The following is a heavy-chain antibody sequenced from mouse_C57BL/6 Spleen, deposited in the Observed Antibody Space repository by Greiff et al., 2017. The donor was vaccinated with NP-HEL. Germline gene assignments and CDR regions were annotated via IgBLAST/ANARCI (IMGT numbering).Heavy chain of an antibody. CDR1: GFSLTSYG. J-gene: IGHJ4*01. D-gene: IGHD2-1*01. Sequence: QVQLKESGPGLVQPSQSLSITCTVSGFSLTSYGVHWVRQSPGKGLEWLGVIWSGGSTDYNAAFISRLSISKDNSKSQVFFKMNSLQADDTAIYYCARRKDGKGDYYAMDYWGQGTSVTVSS. V-gene: IGHV2-2*01. CDR3: ARRKDGKGDYYAMDY. CDR2: IWSGGST.